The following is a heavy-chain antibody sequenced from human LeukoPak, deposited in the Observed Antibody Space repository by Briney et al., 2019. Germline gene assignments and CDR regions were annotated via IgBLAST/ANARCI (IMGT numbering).Heavy chain of an antibody. V-gene: IGHV3-23*01. Sequence: AGSLRLSCAGSGFTFSIFAMTWVRQAPGKGLEWVSIVSDNGAFTYYADSVKGCFTISRDSSKNTVYLQMNSLRADDTAVYYCAKKSVAGGGNWFDPWGQGTLVTVSP. CDR2: VSDNGAFT. CDR1: GFTFSIFA. CDR3: AKKSVAGGGNWFDP. J-gene: IGHJ5*02. D-gene: IGHD6-19*01.